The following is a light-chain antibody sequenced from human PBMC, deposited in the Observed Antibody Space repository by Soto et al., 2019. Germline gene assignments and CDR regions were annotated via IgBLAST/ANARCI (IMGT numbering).Light chain of an antibody. CDR2: DAS. Sequence: AIQAAQAPSSLCAPVVAIVTDTGWSSQASSSALVWYQQKPGKAPQLLIYDASTLESGVPSRFSGSGYGTEFTLTISSLQPEDFATYYCQQFDSNPLTCGGGTKVDIK. CDR3: QQFDSNPLT. V-gene: IGKV1-13*02. J-gene: IGKJ4*01. CDR1: QASSSA.